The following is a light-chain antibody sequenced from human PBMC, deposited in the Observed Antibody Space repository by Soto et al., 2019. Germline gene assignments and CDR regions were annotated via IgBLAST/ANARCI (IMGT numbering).Light chain of an antibody. V-gene: IGKV1-39*01. Sequence: DIQMTQSPSTLSASVGDRVTITCRASQSIGKWLAWYQQKPGKAPKLLIYAASSLQSGVPSRFSGSGSGTDFTLTISSLQPEDFATYYCQQSYSTPLWTFGQGTKVDIK. CDR1: QSIGKW. CDR2: AAS. CDR3: QQSYSTPLWT. J-gene: IGKJ1*01.